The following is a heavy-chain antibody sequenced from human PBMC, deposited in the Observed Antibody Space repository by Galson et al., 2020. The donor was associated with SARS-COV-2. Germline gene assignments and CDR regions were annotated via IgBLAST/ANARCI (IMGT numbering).Heavy chain of an antibody. CDR3: ARGVILTGNWFDP. V-gene: IGHV4-31*03. D-gene: IGHD3-16*01. J-gene: IGHJ5*02. CDR1: GGSISSGGYY. CDR2: IYYSGST. Sequence: SETLSLTCTVSGGSISSGGYYWSWIRQHPGKGLEWIGYIYYSGSTYYNPSLKSRVTISVDTSKNQFSLKLSSVTAADPAVYYCARGVILTGNWFDPWGQGTLVTVSS.